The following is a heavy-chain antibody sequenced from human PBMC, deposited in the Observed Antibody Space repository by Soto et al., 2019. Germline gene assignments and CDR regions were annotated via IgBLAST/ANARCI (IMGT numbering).Heavy chain of an antibody. CDR1: GFSLSTSGVG. CDR2: IYWDDNK. Sequence: QITLKESGPTLVKPTQTLTLTCTSSGFSLSTSGVGVGWIRQPPGKALEWLALIYWDDNKGYSPSLKRRLTITTDTSKIQVLLTMTNMDPVDTATYYCAHRRGLLRSYGMDVWGQGTTVTVSS. CDR3: AHRRGLLRSYGMDV. J-gene: IGHJ6*02. V-gene: IGHV2-5*02. D-gene: IGHD1-26*01.